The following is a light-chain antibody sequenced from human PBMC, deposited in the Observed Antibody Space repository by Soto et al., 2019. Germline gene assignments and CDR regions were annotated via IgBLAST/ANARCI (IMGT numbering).Light chain of an antibody. J-gene: IGLJ1*01. CDR3: YSTDSSGKEV. CDR2: EDS. Sequence: SYELPQPPSVSVSPGQTARITCSGDALPKKYAYWYQQKSGQAPVLVIYEDSKRPSGIPERLSGSSSGTMATLTISGAQVEDEADYYCYSTDSSGKEVFGTGTKVTVL. V-gene: IGLV3-10*01. CDR1: ALPKKY.